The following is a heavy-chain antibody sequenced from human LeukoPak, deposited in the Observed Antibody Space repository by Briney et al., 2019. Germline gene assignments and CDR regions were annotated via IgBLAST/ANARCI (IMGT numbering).Heavy chain of an antibody. CDR1: GFTFSSYS. CDR3: ARALITMIIYYGMDV. D-gene: IGHD3-22*01. V-gene: IGHV3-7*03. Sequence: AGGSLRLSCAASGFTFSSYSMNWVRQAPGKGLEWVANIKQDGSEKNYVDSVKGRFTISRDNAKNSLYLQMNSLRAEDTAVYYCARALITMIIYYGMDVWGQGTTVTVSS. CDR2: IKQDGSEK. J-gene: IGHJ6*02.